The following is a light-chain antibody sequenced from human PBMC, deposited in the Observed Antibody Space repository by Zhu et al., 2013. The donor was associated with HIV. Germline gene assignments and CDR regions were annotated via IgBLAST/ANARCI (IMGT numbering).Light chain of an antibody. CDR3: CSIAGGYTWV. Sequence: SLLTQPPSASGTPGQRVTISCTGTGSDVGGYKYVSWYQQHPGKAPKLLLYDVSQRPSGVPNRFSGSKSGNTASLTISGLRPDDEADYHCCSIAGGYTWVFGGGTTVTVL. V-gene: IGLV2-11*01. CDR2: DVS. CDR1: GSDVGGYKY. J-gene: IGLJ3*02.